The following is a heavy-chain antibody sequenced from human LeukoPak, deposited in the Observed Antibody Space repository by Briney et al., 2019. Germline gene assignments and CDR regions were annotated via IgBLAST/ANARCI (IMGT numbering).Heavy chain of an antibody. CDR1: GGSISSYY. D-gene: IGHD4-17*01. Sequence: PSETLSLTCTVSGGSISSYYWSWIRQPPGKGLEWIGYIYYSGSTNYNPSLKSRVTISVDTSKNQFSLKLSSVTAADTAVYYCARDLRYGDYGYWGQGTLVTVSS. J-gene: IGHJ4*02. CDR2: IYYSGST. V-gene: IGHV4-59*12. CDR3: ARDLRYGDYGY.